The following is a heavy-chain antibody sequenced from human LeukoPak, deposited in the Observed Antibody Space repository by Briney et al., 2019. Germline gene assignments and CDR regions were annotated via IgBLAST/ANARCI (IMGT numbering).Heavy chain of an antibody. CDR1: GGSFSDYY. CDR3: ARGSSGGDYNY. CDR2: INHSGGT. J-gene: IGHJ4*02. D-gene: IGHD4-17*01. Sequence: SETLSLTCAVYGGSFSDYYWSWIRQPPGKGLEWIGEINHSGGTNYNPSLKSRVTISVDTSKNQFSLKLRSVTAADTAFYYCARGSSGGDYNYWGQGTLVTVSS. V-gene: IGHV4-34*01.